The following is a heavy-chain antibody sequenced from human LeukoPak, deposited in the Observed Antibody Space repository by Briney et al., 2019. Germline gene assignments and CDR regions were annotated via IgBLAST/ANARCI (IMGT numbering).Heavy chain of an antibody. CDR3: ARLNGGGDFDI. CDR1: GYTLTSYY. J-gene: IGHJ3*02. D-gene: IGHD3-16*01. V-gene: IGHV1-46*01. CDR2: INPSGGNT. Sequence: ASVKVSCKASGYTLTSYYMHWVRQAPGQGLEWMGIINPSGGNTSYAQKLQGRVTMTRDTSTSTVYMELRSLRSEDTAVYYCARLNGGGDFDIWGQGTMVTVSS.